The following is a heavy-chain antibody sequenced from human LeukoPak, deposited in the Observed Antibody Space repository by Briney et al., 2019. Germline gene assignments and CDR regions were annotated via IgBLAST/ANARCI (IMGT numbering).Heavy chain of an antibody. D-gene: IGHD3-22*01. V-gene: IGHV3-33*08. CDR2: IWYDGSNK. J-gene: IGHJ4*02. CDR3: ARDGGWADYYDSSGYYYFDY. Sequence: PGGSLRLSCTASGLIFRNYAMTWVRQAPGKGLEWVAVIWYDGSNKYYADSVKGRFTISRDNSKNTLYLQMNSLRAEDTAVYYCARDGGWADYYDSSGYYYFDYWGQGTLVTVSS. CDR1: GLIFRNYA.